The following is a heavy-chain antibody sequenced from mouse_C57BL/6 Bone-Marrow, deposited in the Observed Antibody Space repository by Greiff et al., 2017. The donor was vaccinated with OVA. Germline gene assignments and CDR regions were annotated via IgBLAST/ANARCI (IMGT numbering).Heavy chain of an antibody. Sequence: VKLQESGAELVRPGASVTLSCKASGYTFTDYEMHWVKQTPVPGLEWIGAIDPETGGTAYNQKFKGKAILTADKSSSTAYMELRSLTSEDSAVYYCTRLALIYYYGSYWYFDVWGTGTTVTVSS. CDR3: TRLALIYYYGSYWYFDV. CDR1: GYTFTDYE. J-gene: IGHJ1*03. V-gene: IGHV1-15*01. CDR2: IDPETGGT. D-gene: IGHD1-1*01.